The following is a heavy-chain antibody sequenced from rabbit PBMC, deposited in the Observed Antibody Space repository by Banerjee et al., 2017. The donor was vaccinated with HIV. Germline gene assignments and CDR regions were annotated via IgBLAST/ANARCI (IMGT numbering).Heavy chain of an antibody. Sequence: QSLEESGGDLVKPGASLTLTYTASGFSFNSYYYMYWVRQAPGKGLEWIACIYAVDNGSTHYASWAKGRFTISKTSSTTVTLQLNSLTAADTATYFCAREGNYVGDGFNLWGPGTLVTVS. CDR2: IYAVDNGST. CDR3: AREGNYVGDGFNL. V-gene: IGHV1S40*01. J-gene: IGHJ4*01. D-gene: IGHD4-2*01. CDR1: GFSFNSYYY.